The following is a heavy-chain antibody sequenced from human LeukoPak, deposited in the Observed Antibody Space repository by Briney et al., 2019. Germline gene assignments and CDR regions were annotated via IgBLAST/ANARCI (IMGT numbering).Heavy chain of an antibody. CDR3: ARGRGSGWSLYYFDY. V-gene: IGHV4-34*01. D-gene: IGHD6-19*01. J-gene: IGHJ4*02. CDR1: GGSFSGYY. CDR2: INHSGST. Sequence: SGTLSLTCAVYGGSFSGYYWSWIRQPPGKGLEWIGEINHSGSTNYNPSLKSRVTISVDTSKNQFSLKLSSVTAADTAVYYCARGRGSGWSLYYFDYWGQGTLVTVSS.